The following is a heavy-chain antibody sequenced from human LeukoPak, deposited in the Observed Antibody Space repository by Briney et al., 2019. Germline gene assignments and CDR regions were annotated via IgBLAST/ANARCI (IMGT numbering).Heavy chain of an antibody. J-gene: IGHJ4*02. Sequence: GGSLRLSCAASGFTFSSYWMHWVRQAPGKGLVWVSRINSDGSSTIYADSVKGRFTISRDNAKNTLYLQMNSLRAEDTAVYYCARDWQLVPFDYWGQGTLVTVSS. CDR2: INSDGSST. V-gene: IGHV3-74*01. CDR3: ARDWQLVPFDY. CDR1: GFTFSSYW. D-gene: IGHD6-6*01.